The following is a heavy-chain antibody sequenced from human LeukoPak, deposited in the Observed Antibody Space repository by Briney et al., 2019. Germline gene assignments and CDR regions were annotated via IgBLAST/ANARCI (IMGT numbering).Heavy chain of an antibody. V-gene: IGHV3-66*01. CDR3: VRDCSASSSGYYFLEY. J-gene: IGHJ4*02. CDR2: IYSGGST. CDR1: GFTISSKY. Sequence: GSLRLYCAASGFTISSKYMSWVRQAPGKGLEWVSVIYSGGSTYYLDSVKGRLTISRDNSKATVYLQMPSPNAEDAAVYYCVRDCSASSSGYYFLEYWGQGTLVTVSS. D-gene: IGHD3-22*01.